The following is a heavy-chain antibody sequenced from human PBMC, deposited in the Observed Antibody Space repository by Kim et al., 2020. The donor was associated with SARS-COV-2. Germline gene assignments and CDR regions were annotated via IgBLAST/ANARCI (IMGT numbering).Heavy chain of an antibody. J-gene: IGHJ2*01. CDR1: GFTFDDYA. CDR2: ISWNSGSI. CDR3: AKALGYCSGGSCYGFWYFDL. D-gene: IGHD2-15*01. Sequence: GGSLRLSCAASGFTFDDYAMHWVRQAPGKGLEWVSGISWNSGSIGYADSVKGRFTISRDNAKNSLYLQMNSLRAEDTALYYCAKALGYCSGGSCYGFWYFDLWGRGTLVTVSS. V-gene: IGHV3-9*01.